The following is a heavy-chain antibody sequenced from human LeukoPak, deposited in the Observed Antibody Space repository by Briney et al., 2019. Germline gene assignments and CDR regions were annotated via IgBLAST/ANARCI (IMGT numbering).Heavy chain of an antibody. CDR3: AKDSCGRIVEVPAAHDY. V-gene: IGHV3-23*01. Sequence: GGSLRLSCAASAFTFSNYAMSWVRQAPGKGLEWVSAISGNAATTYYAASVKGRFTISRDNSKNTLYLQMHSLRAEDTAVYYCAKDSCGRIVEVPAAHDYWGQGTLVTVSS. CDR1: AFTFSNYA. D-gene: IGHD2-2*01. CDR2: ISGNAATT. J-gene: IGHJ4*02.